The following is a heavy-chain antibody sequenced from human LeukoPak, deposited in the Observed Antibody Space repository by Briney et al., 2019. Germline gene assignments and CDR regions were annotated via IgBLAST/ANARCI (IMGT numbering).Heavy chain of an antibody. CDR3: ARRYYYNLGSFPFDF. J-gene: IGHJ4*02. D-gene: IGHD3-10*01. CDR1: GGSLGGYY. CDR2: IYSTGST. V-gene: IGHV4-34*01. Sequence: SETLSLTCAVYGGSLGGYYWAWIRQPPGKGLEWIGEIYSTGSTNHNPSLKSRLTMSVDTSKNQIYLNLSSVTAADTAVYYCARRYYYNLGSFPFDFWGQGTLVTVSS.